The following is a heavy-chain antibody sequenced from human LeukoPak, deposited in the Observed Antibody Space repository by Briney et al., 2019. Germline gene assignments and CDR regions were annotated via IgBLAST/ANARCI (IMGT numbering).Heavy chain of an antibody. V-gene: IGHV3-30*04. CDR3: ARSRYTGAAIDY. D-gene: IGHD5-12*01. J-gene: IGHJ4*02. Sequence: GRSLRLSCAASGFTFSSYAMHWVRQAPGKGLEWVAVISYDGRNKYYADSVKGRFTISRDNSKNTLYLQMNSLRAEDTAVYYCARSRYTGAAIDYWGQGTLVTVSS. CDR1: GFTFSSYA. CDR2: ISYDGRNK.